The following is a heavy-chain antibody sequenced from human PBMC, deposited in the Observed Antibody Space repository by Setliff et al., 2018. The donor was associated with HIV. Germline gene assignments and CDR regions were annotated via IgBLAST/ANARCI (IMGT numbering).Heavy chain of an antibody. CDR1: GGSISSGSYY. Sequence: PSETLSLTCTVSGGSISSGSYYWSWIRQPAGKGLEWIGRIHNSGSANYNPSLKSRVTISVDTSRNQFSLKLSSVTAADTAVYYCARVRYYYDSSGYYYSSYYFDYWGQGTLVTSPQ. CDR3: ARVRYYYDSSGYYYSSYYFDY. CDR2: IHNSGSA. D-gene: IGHD3-22*01. V-gene: IGHV4-61*02. J-gene: IGHJ4*02.